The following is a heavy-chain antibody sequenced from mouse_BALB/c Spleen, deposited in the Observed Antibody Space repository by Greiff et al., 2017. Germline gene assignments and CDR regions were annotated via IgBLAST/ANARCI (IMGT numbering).Heavy chain of an antibody. D-gene: IGHD1-2*01. CDR1: GFNIKDTY. J-gene: IGHJ4*01. V-gene: IGHV14-3*02. CDR3: ARILRPYYYAMDY. Sequence: VHVKQSGAELVKPGASVKLSCTASGFNIKDTYMHWVKQRPEQGLEWIGRIDPANGNTKYDPKFQGKATITADTSSNTAYLQLSSLTSEDTAVYYCARILRPYYYAMDYWGQGTSVTVSS. CDR2: IDPANGNT.